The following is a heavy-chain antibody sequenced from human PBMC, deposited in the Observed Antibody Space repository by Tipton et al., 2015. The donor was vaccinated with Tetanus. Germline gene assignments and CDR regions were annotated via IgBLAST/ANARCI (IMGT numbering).Heavy chain of an antibody. CDR2: ISTTSNTI. CDR3: ARLVKQWLVPEDY. J-gene: IGHJ4*02. D-gene: IGHD6-19*01. CDR1: GFTLRTYS. V-gene: IGHV3-48*01. Sequence: SLRLSCAASGFTLRTYSMNWVRQAPGKGLEWISYISTTSNTIYYADSVKGRFTISRDNAKNLLFLQMSSLRREDTAVYFCARLVKQWLVPEDYWGQGTLVTVSS.